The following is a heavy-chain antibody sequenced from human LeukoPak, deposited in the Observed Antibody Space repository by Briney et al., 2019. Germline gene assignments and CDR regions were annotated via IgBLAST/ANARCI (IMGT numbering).Heavy chain of an antibody. V-gene: IGHV1-18*01. D-gene: IGHD6-19*01. Sequence: ASVKVSCKASGYTFTSYGISWVRQAPGQGLEWMGWISAYNGNTDYAQKLQGRVAMTSDTSTSTAYMELRSLRSDDTAVYYCARSVAWGNWFDPWGQGTLVTVSS. CDR1: GYTFTSYG. CDR3: ARSVAWGNWFDP. CDR2: ISAYNGNT. J-gene: IGHJ5*02.